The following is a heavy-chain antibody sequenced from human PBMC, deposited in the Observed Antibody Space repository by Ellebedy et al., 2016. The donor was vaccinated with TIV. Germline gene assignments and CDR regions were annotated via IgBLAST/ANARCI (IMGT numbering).Heavy chain of an antibody. CDR3: ARRSTDFAFDS. Sequence: GESLKISCAASGFTFSTYPMNWVRQAPGKGLEWVSIISANSGTTYYADSVKGRFTISRDNSKNTLFLQMSSLRAEDTAVYFCARRSTDFAFDSWGQGTLVTVSS. CDR2: ISANSGTT. V-gene: IGHV3-23*01. CDR1: GFTFSTYP. D-gene: IGHD3/OR15-3a*01. J-gene: IGHJ4*02.